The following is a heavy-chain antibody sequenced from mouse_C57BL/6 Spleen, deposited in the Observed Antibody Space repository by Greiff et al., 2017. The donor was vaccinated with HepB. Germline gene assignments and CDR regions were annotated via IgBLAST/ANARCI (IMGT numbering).Heavy chain of an antibody. V-gene: IGHV1-4*01. CDR1: GYTFTSYT. CDR3: ARRLTTVVAPRAMDY. D-gene: IGHD1-1*01. J-gene: IGHJ4*01. Sequence: VQLQQSGAELARPGASVKMSCKASGYTFTSYTMHWVKQRPGQGLEWIGYINPSSGYTKYNQKFKDKATLTADKSSSTAYMQLSSLTSEDSAVYSCARRLTTVVAPRAMDYWGQGTSVTVSS. CDR2: INPSSGYT.